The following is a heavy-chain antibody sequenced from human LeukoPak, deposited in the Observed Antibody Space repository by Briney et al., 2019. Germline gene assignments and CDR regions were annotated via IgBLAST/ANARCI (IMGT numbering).Heavy chain of an antibody. V-gene: IGHV3-74*01. CDR2: INTDGSST. CDR1: GFTFSTYW. J-gene: IGHJ4*02. D-gene: IGHD3-3*01. CDR3: ARDLRSSRRGIDS. Sequence: GGSLRLSCAASGFTFSTYWMHWVRQAPGKGLVWVSRINTDGSSTSYADSVKGRFTISRDNAKNTLYLQMNSLRAEDTAVYYCARDLRSSRRGIDSWGQGILVTVSS.